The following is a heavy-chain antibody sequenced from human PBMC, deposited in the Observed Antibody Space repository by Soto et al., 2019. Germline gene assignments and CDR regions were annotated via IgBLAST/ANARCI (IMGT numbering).Heavy chain of an antibody. V-gene: IGHV3-7*01. CDR3: VRGGSNYAS. D-gene: IGHD4-4*01. CDR2: IKPDESEK. J-gene: IGHJ4*02. Sequence: EVQLVESGGGLVQPGGSLRLSCTASGFTFSDSWMTWVRQAPGKGLEWVARIKPDESEKKYADSVKGRFSTSRDNAKNSTYLQLDSLRGEDTGVYYCVRGGSNYASWGQGTLVTVSS. CDR1: GFTFSDSW.